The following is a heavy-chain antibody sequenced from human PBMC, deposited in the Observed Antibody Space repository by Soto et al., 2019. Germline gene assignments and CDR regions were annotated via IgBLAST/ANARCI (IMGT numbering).Heavy chain of an antibody. CDR2: IYSGGST. CDR3: ARDPSSGWYGYYYYGMDV. J-gene: IGHJ6*02. CDR1: GFTVSSNY. V-gene: IGHV3-53*01. Sequence: GSLRLSCAASGFTVSSNYMSWVRQAPGKGLEWVSVIYSGGSTYYADSVKGRFTISRDNSKNTLYLQMNSLRAEDTAVYYCARDPSSGWYGYYYYGMDVWGQGTTVTVSS. D-gene: IGHD6-19*01.